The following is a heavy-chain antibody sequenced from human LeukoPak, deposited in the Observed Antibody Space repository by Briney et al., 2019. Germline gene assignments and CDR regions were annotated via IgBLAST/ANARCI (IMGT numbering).Heavy chain of an antibody. CDR1: GGTFSSYA. CDR3: ARERSSGSYDY. V-gene: IGHV1-69*13. Sequence: SVKVSCTASGGTFSSYAISWVRQAAGQGLEWMGGIIPIFGTANYAQKFQGRVTITADESTSTAYMELTSLRPEDPAVYYCARERSSGSYDYSGQGTLVTVSS. D-gene: IGHD1-26*01. J-gene: IGHJ4*02. CDR2: IIPIFGTA.